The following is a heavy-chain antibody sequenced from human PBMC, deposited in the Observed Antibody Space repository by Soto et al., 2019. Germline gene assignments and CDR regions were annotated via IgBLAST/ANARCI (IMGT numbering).Heavy chain of an antibody. D-gene: IGHD3-22*01. Sequence: SETLSLTCAVSGGSISSGGYSWSWIRQPPGKGLEWIGYIYHSGSTYYNPSLKSRVTISVDRSKNQFSLKLSSVTAADTAVYYCARHAYSYDSSGYPGYFDYWGQGTLVTVSS. CDR1: GGSISSGGYS. CDR2: IYHSGST. CDR3: ARHAYSYDSSGYPGYFDY. J-gene: IGHJ4*02. V-gene: IGHV4-30-2*01.